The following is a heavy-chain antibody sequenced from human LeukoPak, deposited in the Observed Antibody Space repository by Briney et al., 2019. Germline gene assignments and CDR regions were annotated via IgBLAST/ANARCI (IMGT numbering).Heavy chain of an antibody. CDR1: GGSITNYY. CDR2: VYYSGST. CDR3: AASMVRGVHTHFDY. V-gene: IGHV4-59*08. J-gene: IGHJ4*02. Sequence: SETLSLTCTVSGGSITNYYWSWIRQPPGRGLEWIGYVYYSGSTNYNPSLKSRVTISVDTSKNQFSLKLSSVTAADTAVYYSAASMVRGVHTHFDYWGQGTLVTVSS. D-gene: IGHD3-10*01.